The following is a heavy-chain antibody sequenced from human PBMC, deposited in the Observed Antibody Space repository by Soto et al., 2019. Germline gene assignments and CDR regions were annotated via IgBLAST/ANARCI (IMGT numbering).Heavy chain of an antibody. CDR3: ARDIAYRGIIMIPYIRTVY. J-gene: IGHJ4*02. D-gene: IGHD3-10*01. V-gene: IGHV1-69*13. Sequence: GASVKVSCKASGGTFSSYAISWVRQAPGRGLEWMGGIIPIFGTANYAQKFQGRVTITADESTSTAYMELSSLRSEDTAVYYCARDIAYRGIIMIPYIRTVYWGQGTLVTVSS. CDR2: IIPIFGTA. CDR1: GGTFSSYA.